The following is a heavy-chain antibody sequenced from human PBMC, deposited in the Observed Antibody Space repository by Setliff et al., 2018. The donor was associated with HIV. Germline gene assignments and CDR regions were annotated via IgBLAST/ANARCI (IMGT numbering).Heavy chain of an antibody. Sequence: SETLSLTCTVSGDSIGSYYWSWIRQPPGKGLEWIGNIHYSGTTNYNPSLKSRVTMSVDTSKNQFSLDLTSVTATDTAVYYCARQNRGGRTVMTRGAFDIWGQGTPVTVS. CDR2: IHYSGTT. D-gene: IGHD4-17*01. CDR1: GDSIGSYY. CDR3: ARQNRGGRTVMTRGAFDI. J-gene: IGHJ4*02. V-gene: IGHV4-59*08.